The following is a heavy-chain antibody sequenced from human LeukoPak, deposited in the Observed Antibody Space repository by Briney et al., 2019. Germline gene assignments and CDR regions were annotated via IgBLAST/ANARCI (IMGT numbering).Heavy chain of an antibody. CDR2: IRYDGSNE. J-gene: IGHJ4*02. Sequence: PGRSLRLSCIASRFTFPSYAMHWVRQAPGKGLEWVAFIRYDGSNEYYADSVKGRFTISRDNSKNTLYLQMNSLRPEDTAVYYCAKDRRDYGGNIDYWGQGTLVTVSS. CDR3: AKDRRDYGGNIDY. V-gene: IGHV3-30*02. CDR1: RFTFPSYA. D-gene: IGHD4-23*01.